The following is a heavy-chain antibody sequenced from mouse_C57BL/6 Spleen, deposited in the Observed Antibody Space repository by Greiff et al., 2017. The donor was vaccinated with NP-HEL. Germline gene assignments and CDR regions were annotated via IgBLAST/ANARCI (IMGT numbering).Heavy chain of an antibody. CDR1: GYAFSSSW. Sequence: QLQQSGPELVKPGASVKISCKASGYAFSSSWMNWVKQRPGKGLEWIGRIYPGDGDTNYNGKFKGKATLTADKSSSTAYMQLSSLTSEDSAVYFCARDYSPAWFAYWGQGTLVTVSA. CDR2: IYPGDGDT. J-gene: IGHJ3*01. CDR3: ARDYSPAWFAY. D-gene: IGHD2-12*01. V-gene: IGHV1-82*01.